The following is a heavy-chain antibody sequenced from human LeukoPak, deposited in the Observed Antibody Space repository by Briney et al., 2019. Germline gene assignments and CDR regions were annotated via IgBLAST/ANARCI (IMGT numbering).Heavy chain of an antibody. CDR1: GFTFSSYW. J-gene: IGHJ4*02. CDR2: IKYDESIT. D-gene: IGHD1-1*01. Sequence: GGSLRLSCAASGFTFSSYWMHWVRQAPGKGLEWVSRIKYDESITNYADSVKGRFTISRDNGKNTLYLQMNSLRADDTAVYYCATHRGYPADYWGQGTLVTVSS. V-gene: IGHV3-74*01. CDR3: ATHRGYPADY.